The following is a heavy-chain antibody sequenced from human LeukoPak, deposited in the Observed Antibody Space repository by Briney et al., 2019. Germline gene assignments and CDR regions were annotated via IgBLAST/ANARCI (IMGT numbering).Heavy chain of an antibody. D-gene: IGHD3-22*01. V-gene: IGHV3-23*01. Sequence: GGSLGLSCEPSGFTLTAFPITGARRPPGKGRRGVSAISGSGGSTYYADSVKGRFTISRDNSKNTLYLQMNSLRAEDTAVYYCAKAGTMIVVVTYFDYWGQGTLVTVSS. CDR1: GFTLTAFP. CDR3: AKAGTMIVVVTYFDY. CDR2: ISGSGGST. J-gene: IGHJ4*02.